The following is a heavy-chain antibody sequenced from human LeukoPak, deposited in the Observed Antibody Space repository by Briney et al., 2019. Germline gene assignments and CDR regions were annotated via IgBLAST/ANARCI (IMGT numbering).Heavy chain of an antibody. Sequence: GESLKISCKGSGYRFTSYWIGWVRQMPGKGMEWMGIIYPGDSDTRYSPSFQGQVTISADKSISTAYLQWSSLKASDTAMYYCARQRRGMVRTYTGDYYYYYMDVWGKGTTVTVSS. D-gene: IGHD3-10*01. CDR2: IYPGDSDT. CDR1: GYRFTSYW. J-gene: IGHJ6*03. CDR3: ARQRRGMVRTYTGDYYYYYMDV. V-gene: IGHV5-51*01.